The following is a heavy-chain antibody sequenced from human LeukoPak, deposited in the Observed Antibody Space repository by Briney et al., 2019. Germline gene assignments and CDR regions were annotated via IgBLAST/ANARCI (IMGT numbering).Heavy chain of an antibody. CDR3: ARGYNWNDY. D-gene: IGHD1-20*01. CDR2: VYSRDNT. V-gene: IGHV3-53*01. Sequence: LPGGSLRLSCAASRFTVSSNYMSWVRQPPGKGLEWVSVVYSRDNTDYEDGVIGRSTISRDNSKNTLNIQMNSQRAEDTAVYYCARGYNWNDYWGQGTLVTVSS. J-gene: IGHJ4*02. CDR1: RFTVSSNY.